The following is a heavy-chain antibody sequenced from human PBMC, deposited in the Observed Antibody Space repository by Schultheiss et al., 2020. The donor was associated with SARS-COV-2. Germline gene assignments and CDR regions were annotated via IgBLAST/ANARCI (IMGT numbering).Heavy chain of an antibody. D-gene: IGHD2-2*01. Sequence: GGSLRLSCAASGFTFDDYAIYWVRQAPGKGLEWVSGISWSSNNIGYADSVKGRFTISRDNAKNSLYLQMNSLRAEDTALYYCATSRYAAFDIWGQGTMVTVSS. CDR3: ATSRYAAFDI. CDR1: GFTFDDYA. CDR2: ISWSSNNI. J-gene: IGHJ3*02. V-gene: IGHV3-9*01.